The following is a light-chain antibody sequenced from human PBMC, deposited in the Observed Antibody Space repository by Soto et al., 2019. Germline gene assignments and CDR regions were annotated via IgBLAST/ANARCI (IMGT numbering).Light chain of an antibody. CDR3: NSYTSSSTHVI. CDR1: SSDVGGYSY. V-gene: IGLV2-14*01. Sequence: QSALTQPASVSGSPGQSITISCTGTSSDVGGYSYVSWYQQHPGKAPKLMIYDVTNRPSGVSNRFSGSKSGNTASLTISGLQAEDEADYYCNSYTSSSTHVIFGGGTKLTVL. J-gene: IGLJ2*01. CDR2: DVT.